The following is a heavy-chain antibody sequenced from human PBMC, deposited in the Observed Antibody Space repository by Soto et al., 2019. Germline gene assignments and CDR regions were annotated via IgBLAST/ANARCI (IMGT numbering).Heavy chain of an antibody. V-gene: IGHV1-18*04. J-gene: IGHJ5*02. Sequence: ASVKVSCKASGYTFTSYGIRWVRQAPGQGVEWMGWISAYNGKTNYAKKLQGRVTMTTDTSTSTAYIEPRSQRSDHPAVCYCARGRGSSPRVGFDPWSQGTL. CDR2: ISAYNGKT. CDR1: GYTFTSYG. CDR3: ARGRGSSPRVGFDP. D-gene: IGHD6-6*01.